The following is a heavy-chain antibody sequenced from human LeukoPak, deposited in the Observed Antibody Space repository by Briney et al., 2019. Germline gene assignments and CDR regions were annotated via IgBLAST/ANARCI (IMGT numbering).Heavy chain of an antibody. D-gene: IGHD2-15*01. J-gene: IGHJ4*02. V-gene: IGHV4-59*01. Sequence: PSETLSVTCTVSGGSISSYYWSWIRQPPGKGLEWIGYIYYSGSTNYNPSLKSRVTISVDTSKNQFSLKLSSVTAADTAVYYCARASFGGSFDYWGQGTLVTVSS. CDR3: ARASFGGSFDY. CDR1: GGSISSYY. CDR2: IYYSGST.